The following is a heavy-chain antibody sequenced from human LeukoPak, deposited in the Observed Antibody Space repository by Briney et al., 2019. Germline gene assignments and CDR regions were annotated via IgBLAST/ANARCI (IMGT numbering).Heavy chain of an antibody. D-gene: IGHD2-15*01. Sequence: PGGSLRLSCAASGFTFSSYGMHWVRLAPGTGLEWVAVISYEGSNKYYADSVKGRFTNSRDNSKNTLYLQMNSLRAEDTAVYYCAKGYCSGASCYWGGAYYYYYMDVWGKGTTVTVSS. V-gene: IGHV3-30*18. CDR2: ISYEGSNK. J-gene: IGHJ6*03. CDR3: AKGYCSGASCYWGGAYYYYYMDV. CDR1: GFTFSSYG.